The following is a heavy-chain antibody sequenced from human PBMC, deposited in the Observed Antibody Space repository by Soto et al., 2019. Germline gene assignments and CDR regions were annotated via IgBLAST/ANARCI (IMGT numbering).Heavy chain of an antibody. V-gene: IGHV5-51*01. CDR1: GYSFNTDW. CDR2: ICPGDSDT. CDR3: ARPNYYYDSSGWFFDY. Sequence: PAESLKISCEASGYSFNTDWSGWVRQMAGKGLEWMGSICPGDSDTRINPFFQGQDTISADNSITTASLKWNSLQASDTAIYFCARPNYYYDSSGWFFDYWGQGTLVTV. D-gene: IGHD3-22*01. J-gene: IGHJ4*02.